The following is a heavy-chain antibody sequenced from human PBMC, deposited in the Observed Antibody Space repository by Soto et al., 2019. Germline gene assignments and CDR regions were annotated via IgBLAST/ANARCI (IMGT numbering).Heavy chain of an antibody. V-gene: IGHV1-8*01. D-gene: IGHD2-15*01. Sequence: QVQLVQSGAEVKKPGASVKVSCKASGYTFTSYDINWVRQATGQGLEWMGWMNPNSGNTGYAQKFQGRVTMTRNTSISTAYTALSSVRSEDTAVYYCASSLGYCSGGSCYPTANWFDHWGQGTLVTVSS. CDR3: ASSLGYCSGGSCYPTANWFDH. J-gene: IGHJ5*02. CDR1: GYTFTSYD. CDR2: MNPNSGNT.